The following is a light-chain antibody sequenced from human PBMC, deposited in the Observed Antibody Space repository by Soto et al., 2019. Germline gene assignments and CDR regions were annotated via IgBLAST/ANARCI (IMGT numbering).Light chain of an antibody. V-gene: IGLV2-14*01. CDR2: DVS. CDR3: SSYASSSTVV. CDR1: SGDVGGHNY. J-gene: IGLJ2*01. Sequence: QSALTQPASVSGSPGQSITISCSGTSGDVGGHNYVSWYQQHPGKAPKLIIYDVSNRPSGVSNRFSGSKSGNTASLTISGRQAEDEADYYCSSYASSSTVVFGGGTKLTVL.